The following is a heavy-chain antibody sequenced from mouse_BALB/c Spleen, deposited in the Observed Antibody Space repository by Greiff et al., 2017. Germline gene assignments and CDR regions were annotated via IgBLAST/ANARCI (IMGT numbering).Heavy chain of an antibody. V-gene: IGHV7-3*02. J-gene: IGHJ4*01. D-gene: IGHD1-2*01. CDR2: IRNKANGYTT. CDR3: ARASSLLTTATVAMDY. CDR1: GFPFPDYY. Sequence: EVKLVDSGGGLVQPGGSLRLSCAPSGFPFPDYYMSWVRQPPGKALEWLGFIRNKANGYTTEYSASVKGRFTISRDNSQSILYLQMNTLRAEDSATYYCARASSLLTTATVAMDYWGQGTSVTVSS.